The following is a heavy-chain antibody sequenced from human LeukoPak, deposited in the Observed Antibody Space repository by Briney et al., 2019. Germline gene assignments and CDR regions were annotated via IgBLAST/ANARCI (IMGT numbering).Heavy chain of an antibody. CDR1: GGSITNTNY. J-gene: IGHJ4*02. CDR3: AREGGPYRPLDY. Sequence: SSETLSLTCGVSGGSITNTNYWTWVRQPPGKGLEWIGEVNLQGSTNYNPSLMGRVAISVDTSENHISLQLTSVTAADTAVYYCAREGGPYRPLDYSGQGTLVTVSS. V-gene: IGHV4-4*02. CDR2: VNLQGST.